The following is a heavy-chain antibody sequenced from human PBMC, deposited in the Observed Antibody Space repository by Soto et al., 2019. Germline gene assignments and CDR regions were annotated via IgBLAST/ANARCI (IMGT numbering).Heavy chain of an antibody. CDR2: IKRKTDGGTT. CDR3: TALPYGSYYYGMDV. CDR1: GFTFSDAW. V-gene: IGHV3-15*01. J-gene: IGHJ6*02. Sequence: GGSLRLSCAASGFTFSDAWMNWVRQAPGKGLEWLGHIKRKTDGGTTDYAAPVKGRFTISRDDSKNTLYLQMNSLKTEDTAVYFCTALPYGSYYYGMDVWGQGTTVTVSS. D-gene: IGHD3-10*01.